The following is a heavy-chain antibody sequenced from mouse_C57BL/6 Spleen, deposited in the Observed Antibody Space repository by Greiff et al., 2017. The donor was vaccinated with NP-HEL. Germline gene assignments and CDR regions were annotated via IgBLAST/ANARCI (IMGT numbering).Heavy chain of an antibody. CDR3: ARFTTVVATDYFDY. J-gene: IGHJ2*01. D-gene: IGHD1-1*01. CDR1: GYTFTSYW. Sequence: QVQLKQPGAELVKPGASVKMSCKASGYTFTSYWITWVKQRPGQGLEWIGDIYPGSGSTNYNEKFKSKATLTVDTSSSTAYMQLSSLTSEDSAVYYCARFTTVVATDYFDYWGQGTTLTVSS. CDR2: IYPGSGST. V-gene: IGHV1-55*01.